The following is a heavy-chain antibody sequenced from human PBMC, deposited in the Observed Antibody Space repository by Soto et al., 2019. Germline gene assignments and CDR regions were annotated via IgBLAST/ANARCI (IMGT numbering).Heavy chain of an antibody. CDR1: GASITTTDW. J-gene: IGHJ4*02. CDR3: ARLLTAAAHTDY. D-gene: IGHD6-13*01. CDR2: VYHAMGP. Sequence: SETLSLTCAVSGASITTTDWCSWVRQAPGKGLEWIGEVYHAMGPNYDPSLKSRVTISADISKNLFSLRLTSVTAADTAVYYCARLLTAAAHTDYWGQGTLVTVSS. V-gene: IGHV4-4*02.